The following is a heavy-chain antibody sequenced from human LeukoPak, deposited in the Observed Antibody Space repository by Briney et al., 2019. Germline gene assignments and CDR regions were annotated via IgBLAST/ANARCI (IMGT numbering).Heavy chain of an antibody. CDR1: GGSISSGDYY. CDR3: ARGSDPYDAFDI. CDR2: IYYSGST. Sequence: PSETLSLTCTVSGGSISSGDYYWSWIRQPPGKGLEWIGYIYYSGSTYYNPSLKSRVTISVDTSRNQFSLKLSSVTAADTAVYYCARGSDPYDAFDIWGQGTMVTVSS. J-gene: IGHJ3*02. V-gene: IGHV4-31*03.